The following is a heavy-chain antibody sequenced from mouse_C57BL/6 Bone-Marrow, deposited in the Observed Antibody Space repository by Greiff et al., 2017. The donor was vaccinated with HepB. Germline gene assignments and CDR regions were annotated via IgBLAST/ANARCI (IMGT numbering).Heavy chain of an antibody. CDR3: ARILSEAMDY. D-gene: IGHD6-5*01. Sequence: QVQLQQSGAELVRPGTSVKMSCKASGYTFTNYWIGWAKQRPGHGLEWIGDIYPGGGYTNYNEKFKGKATQTADKSSSTAYMQFSSLTSEDSAIYYCARILSEAMDYWGQGTSVTVSS. V-gene: IGHV1-63*01. CDR2: IYPGGGYT. J-gene: IGHJ4*01. CDR1: GYTFTNYW.